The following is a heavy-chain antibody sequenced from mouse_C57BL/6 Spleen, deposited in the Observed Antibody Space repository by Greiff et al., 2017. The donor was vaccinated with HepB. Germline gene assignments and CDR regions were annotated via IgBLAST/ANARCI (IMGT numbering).Heavy chain of an antibody. CDR3: ARDGVYYDYDERFAY. D-gene: IGHD2-4*01. J-gene: IGHJ3*01. CDR1: GFTFSSYA. V-gene: IGHV5-4*01. Sequence: EVQRVESGGGLVKPGGSLKLSCAASGFTFSSYAMSWVRQTPEKRLEWVATISDGGSYTYYPDNVKGRFTISRDNAKNNLYLQMSHLKSEDTAMYYCARDGVYYDYDERFAYWGQGTLVTVSA. CDR2: ISDGGSYT.